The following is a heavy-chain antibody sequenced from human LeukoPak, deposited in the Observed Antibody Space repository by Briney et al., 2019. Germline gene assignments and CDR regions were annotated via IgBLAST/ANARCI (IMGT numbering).Heavy chain of an antibody. CDR2: IRYDGSNK. Sequence: GGSLRLSCAASGFTFSSYGMHWVRQAPGKGLEWVAFIRYDGSNKYYADSVKGRFTISRDNSKNTLYLQMNSLRAEDTAVYYCARSRFYFDYWGQGTLVTVSS. CDR3: ARSRFYFDY. V-gene: IGHV3-30*02. J-gene: IGHJ4*02. CDR1: GFTFSSYG.